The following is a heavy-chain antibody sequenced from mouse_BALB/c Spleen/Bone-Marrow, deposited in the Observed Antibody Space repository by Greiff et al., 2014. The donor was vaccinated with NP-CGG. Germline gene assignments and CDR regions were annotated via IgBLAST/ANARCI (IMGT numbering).Heavy chain of an antibody. Sequence: EVKVVESGPDLVKPSQSLSLTCTVTGYSITSYYSWHWIRQFPGNKLEWMGYIHYSSTTVYNPSLKSRISITRDTSNNQFFLQLNSVTTEDTATYYCARFAGTPYTMDYWGQGTSVTVSS. V-gene: IGHV3-1*02. D-gene: IGHD4-1*01. CDR2: IHYSSTT. CDR1: GYSITSYYS. CDR3: ARFAGTPYTMDY. J-gene: IGHJ4*01.